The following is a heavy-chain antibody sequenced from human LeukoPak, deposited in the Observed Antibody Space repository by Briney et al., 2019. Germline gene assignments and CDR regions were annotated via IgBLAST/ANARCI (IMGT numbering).Heavy chain of an antibody. CDR1: GITISSLT. Sequence: GGSLILSSAASGITISSLTLKLVRPAPGKGVEWVASISSNNYTYYADSVKGRFTISRDNAKNSLYLQMNNLRTDDTAVYYCARERAPGVARHYDYWGQGTLVTVSS. J-gene: IGHJ4*02. CDR2: ISSNNYT. CDR3: ARERAPGVARHYDY. D-gene: IGHD7-27*01. V-gene: IGHV3-21*01.